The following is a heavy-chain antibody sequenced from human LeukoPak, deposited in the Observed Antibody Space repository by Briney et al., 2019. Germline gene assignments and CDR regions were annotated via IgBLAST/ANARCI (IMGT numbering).Heavy chain of an antibody. CDR1: GYTFTSYY. CDR2: INPSGGST. J-gene: IGHJ6*03. Sequence: ASVTVSCKASGYTFTSYYIHWVRQAPGQGLEWMGFINPSGGSTNYAQKFQGRVTMTRDTSTSTVYMELSSLRSEDTAVYYCARGPSITMVRGGQWYYYMDVWGKGTTVTISS. D-gene: IGHD3-10*01. V-gene: IGHV1-46*01. CDR3: ARGPSITMVRGGQWYYYMDV.